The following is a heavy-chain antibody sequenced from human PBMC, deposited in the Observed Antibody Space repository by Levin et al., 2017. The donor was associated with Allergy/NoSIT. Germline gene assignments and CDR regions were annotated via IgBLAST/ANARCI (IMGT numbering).Heavy chain of an antibody. J-gene: IGHJ5*02. CDR3: TADLAIFGVVSLHTWFAP. CDR2: IKSNADGGTT. D-gene: IGHD3-3*01. V-gene: IGHV3-15*01. Sequence: GGSLRLSCAASGFTFNNAWMNWVRQPPGKGLEWVGRIKSNADGGTTDYAPPVKGRFTISRDDSKNALYLQMNSLKTEDTAVYYCTADLAIFGVVSLHTWFAPWGQGTLVTVSS. CDR1: GFTFNNAW.